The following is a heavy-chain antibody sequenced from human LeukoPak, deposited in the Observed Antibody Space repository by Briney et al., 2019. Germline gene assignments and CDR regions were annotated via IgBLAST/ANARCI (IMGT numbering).Heavy chain of an antibody. Sequence: GGSLRLSCAASGFTFRNYWMGWVRQAPGKGLEWVANTKPDGSAEYYADSVRGRFTTSRDNANNLLYPQMNRLRAEDTAVYYCARDHNYAFDNRGQGTLVSVAS. J-gene: IGHJ4*02. CDR1: GFTFRNYW. D-gene: IGHD1-1*01. CDR3: ARDHNYAFDN. CDR2: TKPDGSAE. V-gene: IGHV3-7*01.